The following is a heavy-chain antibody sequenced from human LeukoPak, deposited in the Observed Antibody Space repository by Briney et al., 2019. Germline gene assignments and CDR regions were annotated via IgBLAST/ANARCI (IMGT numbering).Heavy chain of an antibody. CDR1: GFMFSTYP. Sequence: GGSLRLSCAASGFMFSTYPMNWVRQAPGKGLEWVSTISGSGVSTYYADSVKGRFSISRDNSKNTLYLQMNRLRADDTAIYYCAKERTQTTSFDYWGQGTLVTVSS. V-gene: IGHV3-23*01. CDR2: ISGSGVST. J-gene: IGHJ4*02. CDR3: AKERTQTTSFDY. D-gene: IGHD2/OR15-2a*01.